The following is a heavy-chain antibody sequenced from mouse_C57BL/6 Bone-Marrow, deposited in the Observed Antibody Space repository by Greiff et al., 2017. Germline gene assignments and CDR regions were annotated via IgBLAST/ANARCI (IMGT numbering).Heavy chain of an antibody. CDR3: ARDEGGDYFDY. J-gene: IGHJ2*01. CDR2: INYDGSST. CDR1: GFTFSDYY. Sequence: VQLKESEGGLVQPGSSMKLSCTASGFTFSDYYMAWVRQVPEKGLEWVANINYDGSSTYYLDSLKSRFIISRDNAKNILYLQMSSLKSEDTATYYCARDEGGDYFDYWGQGTTLTVSS. V-gene: IGHV5-16*01. D-gene: IGHD2-13*01.